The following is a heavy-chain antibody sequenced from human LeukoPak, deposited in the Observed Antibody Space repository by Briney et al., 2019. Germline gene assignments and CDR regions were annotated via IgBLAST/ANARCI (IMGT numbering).Heavy chain of an antibody. CDR3: ARESKVYSGSYYGY. V-gene: IGHV4-59*12. J-gene: IGHJ4*02. CDR2: IYYSGST. Sequence: SETLSLTCTVSGGSISSYYWSWIRQPPGKGLEWIGYIYYSGSTYYNPSLKSRVTISVDTSKNQFSLKLSSVTAADTAVYYCARESKVYSGSYYGYWGQGTLVTVSS. D-gene: IGHD1-26*01. CDR1: GGSISSYY.